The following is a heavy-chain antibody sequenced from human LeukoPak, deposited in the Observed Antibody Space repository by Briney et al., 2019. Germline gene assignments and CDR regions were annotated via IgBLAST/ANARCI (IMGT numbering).Heavy chain of an antibody. Sequence: ASVKVSCKASGYTFTSYYMHWVRQAPGQGLEWMGIINPSGGSTSYAQKFQGRVTMTRDTSTSTVYMELSSLRSEDTAVYYCARGGVSSLLWFGELNFDYWGQGTLVTVSS. CDR1: GYTFTSYY. CDR2: INPSGGST. D-gene: IGHD3-10*01. V-gene: IGHV1-46*01. CDR3: ARGGVSSLLWFGELNFDY. J-gene: IGHJ4*02.